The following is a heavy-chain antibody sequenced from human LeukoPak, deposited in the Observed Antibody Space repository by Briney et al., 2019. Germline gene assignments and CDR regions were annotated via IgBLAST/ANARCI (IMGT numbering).Heavy chain of an antibody. CDR2: IYYSGST. CDR1: GGSISSYY. Sequence: PSETLSLTCTVSGGSISSYYWSWIRQPPGKGLEWIGYIYYSGSTNYNPSLKSRVTISVDTSKNQFSLKLSSVTAADTAVYYCARNRLPGDYWGQGTLVTVSS. CDR3: ARNRLPGDY. V-gene: IGHV4-59*01. D-gene: IGHD7-27*01. J-gene: IGHJ4*02.